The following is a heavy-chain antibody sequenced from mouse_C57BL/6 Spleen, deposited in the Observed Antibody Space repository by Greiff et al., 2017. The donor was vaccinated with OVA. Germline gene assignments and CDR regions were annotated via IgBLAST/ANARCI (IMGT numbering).Heavy chain of an antibody. V-gene: IGHV3-6*01. D-gene: IGHD2-4*01. Sequence: EVKLMESGPGLVKPSQSLSLTCSVTGYSITSGYYWNWIRQFPGNKLEWMGYISYDGSNNYNPSLKNRISITRDTSKNQFFLKLNSVTTEDTATDYGARDYDYDEAWFAYWGQGTMVTVSA. CDR2: ISYDGSN. CDR3: ARDYDYDEAWFAY. CDR1: GYSITSGYY. J-gene: IGHJ3*01.